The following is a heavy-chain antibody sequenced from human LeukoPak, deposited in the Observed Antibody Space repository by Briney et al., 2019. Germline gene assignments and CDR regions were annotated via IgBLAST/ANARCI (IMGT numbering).Heavy chain of an antibody. V-gene: IGHV2-5*01. D-gene: IGHD2-21*02. CDR3: ARTLYGDSPRHDTFDI. J-gene: IGHJ3*02. CDR1: GFSLSTTGLG. Sequence: SGPTLVNPTQALTLTCTFSGFSLSTTGLGVGWVRQPPGKALEWLALIYWNGAKRYSPSLESRVIVTKDTSKNQVVLTMTNVDPVDTTTYYCARTLYGDSPRHDTFDIWGQGTMVTVS. CDR2: IYWNGAK.